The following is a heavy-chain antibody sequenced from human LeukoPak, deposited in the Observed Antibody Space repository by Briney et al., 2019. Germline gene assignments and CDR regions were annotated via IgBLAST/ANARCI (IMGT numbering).Heavy chain of an antibody. J-gene: IGHJ5*02. CDR2: MNPNSGNT. V-gene: IGHV1-8*03. CDR3: ARGLAPNGFLEWP. D-gene: IGHD3-3*01. CDR1: GYTFTSYD. Sequence: ASVKVSCKASGYTFTSYDINWVRQATGQGLEWMGWMNPNSGNTGYAQKFQGRVTITRNTSISTAYMELSSLRSEDTAVYYCARGLAPNGFLEWPWGQGTLVTVSS.